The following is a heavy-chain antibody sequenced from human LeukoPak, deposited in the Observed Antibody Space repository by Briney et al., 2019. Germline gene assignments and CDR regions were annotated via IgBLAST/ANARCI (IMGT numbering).Heavy chain of an antibody. CDR3: ARAHCSGGSCYSSFDY. V-gene: IGHV1-3*01. D-gene: IGHD2-15*01. J-gene: IGHJ4*02. CDR1: GYTFTSYA. Sequence: GASVKVSCKASGYTFTSYAVHWVRQAPGQRLEWMGWINAGNGNTKYSQKFQGRVTITRDTSASTAYMELSSLRSEDTAVYYCARAHCSGGSCYSSFDYWGQGTLVTVSS. CDR2: INAGNGNT.